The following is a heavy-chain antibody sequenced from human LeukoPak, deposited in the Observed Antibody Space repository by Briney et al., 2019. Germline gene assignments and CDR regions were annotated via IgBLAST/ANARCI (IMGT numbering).Heavy chain of an antibody. V-gene: IGHV3-33*05. CDR3: ARDGPGRDIDN. D-gene: IGHD1-26*01. CDR1: GVTFTTYG. Sequence: GTSLRLSCVASGFTSASGVTFTTYGWHRVRQPPGKGLVGMAVISSDARTKHYADSVKGRFTISRDDSKKTVYLEVNSLRVEDMAVYYCARDGPGRDIDNWGQGTLVTVSS. J-gene: IGHJ4*02. CDR2: ISSDARTK.